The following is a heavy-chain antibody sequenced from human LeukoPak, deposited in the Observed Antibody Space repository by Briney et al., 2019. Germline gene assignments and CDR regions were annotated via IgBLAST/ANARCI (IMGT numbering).Heavy chain of an antibody. CDR1: GGSISSSTYY. J-gene: IGHJ4*02. V-gene: IGHV4-39*01. CDR2: IYNSGST. CDR3: ARRLRDFDWLLPFDY. D-gene: IGHD3-9*01. Sequence: PSETLSLTCNVSGGSISSSTYYWGWIRQPPGKGLEWIGSIYNSGSTYYNPSLKSRVTIAVDTSKNQFSLKLSSVTAADTAVYYCARRLRDFDWLLPFDYWGQGTLVTVSS.